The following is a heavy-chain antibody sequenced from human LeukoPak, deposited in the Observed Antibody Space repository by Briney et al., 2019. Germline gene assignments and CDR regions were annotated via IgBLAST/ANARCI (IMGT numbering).Heavy chain of an antibody. CDR1: GGSISSYY. V-gene: IGHV4-59*01. J-gene: IGHJ4*02. Sequence: SETLSLTCTVSGGSISSYYWSWIRQPPGKGLEWIGYIYYSGGTNYNPSLKSRVTISVDTSKNQFSLKLSSVTAADTAVYYCARSYYDSSGYFDYWGQGTLVTVSS. D-gene: IGHD3-22*01. CDR2: IYYSGGT. CDR3: ARSYYDSSGYFDY.